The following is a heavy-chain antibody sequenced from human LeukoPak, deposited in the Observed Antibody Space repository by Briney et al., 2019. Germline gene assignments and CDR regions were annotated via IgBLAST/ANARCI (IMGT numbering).Heavy chain of an antibody. D-gene: IGHD2-2*02. Sequence: GGSLRLSCAASGFTFSTYAMSWVRQAPGKGLEWVSTITGSGGSTYYTDSVQGRFTISRDNSKNTLNLQMNSLRGEDTAVYYCAKGSAVGAAIFTFDIWGQGTMVTVSS. J-gene: IGHJ3*02. CDR3: AKGSAVGAAIFTFDI. CDR1: GFTFSTYA. V-gene: IGHV3-23*01. CDR2: ITGSGGST.